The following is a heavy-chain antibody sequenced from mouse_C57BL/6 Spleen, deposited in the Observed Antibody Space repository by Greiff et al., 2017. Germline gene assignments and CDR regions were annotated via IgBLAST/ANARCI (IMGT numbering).Heavy chain of an antibody. D-gene: IGHD1-1*01. CDR3: ARYYYYGSRDYAMDY. CDR2: IYPGDGDT. Sequence: QVQLKQSGAELVKPGASVKISCKASGYAFSSYWMNWVKQRPGKGLEWIGQIYPGDGDTNYNGKFKGKATLTADKSSSTAYMQLSSLTSEDSAVYFCARYYYYGSRDYAMDYWGQGTSVTVSS. V-gene: IGHV1-80*01. J-gene: IGHJ4*01. CDR1: GYAFSSYW.